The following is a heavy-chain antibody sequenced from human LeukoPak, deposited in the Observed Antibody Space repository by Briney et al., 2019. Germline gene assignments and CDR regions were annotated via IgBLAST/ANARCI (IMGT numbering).Heavy chain of an antibody. D-gene: IGHD3-10*01. CDR2: INTDGSAT. Sequence: RGSLRLSCAVSDFLFSSYWMHWVRQAPGKGLVWVSRINTDGSATTYADSVKGRFTISRDNAKNTLYLQMKSLRAEDTAVYYCARAQYGWFDPWGQGTLVTVSS. CDR3: ARAQYGWFDP. V-gene: IGHV3-74*03. CDR1: DFLFSSYW. J-gene: IGHJ5*02.